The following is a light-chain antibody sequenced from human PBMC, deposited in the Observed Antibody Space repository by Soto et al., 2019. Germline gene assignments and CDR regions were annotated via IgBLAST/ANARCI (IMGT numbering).Light chain of an antibody. Sequence: EIVLTQSPGTLSLSPGERATLSCRASQTITTLAWYQQRPGQAPRLLISIASTRASGIPDRFSGSGSGTDFTLTISRLDPEDSAVYYCQQYATSSWTFGQGTKVDIK. J-gene: IGKJ1*01. CDR1: QTITT. CDR2: IAS. V-gene: IGKV3-20*01. CDR3: QQYATSSWT.